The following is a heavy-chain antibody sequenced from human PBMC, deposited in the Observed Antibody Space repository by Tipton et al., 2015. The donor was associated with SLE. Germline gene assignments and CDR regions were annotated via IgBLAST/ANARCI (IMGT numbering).Heavy chain of an antibody. J-gene: IGHJ3*02. CDR3: AREGRVGDAFDI. D-gene: IGHD1-26*01. CDR1: GFTFSSYW. Sequence: SLRLSCAASGFTFSSYWMSWVCQAPGKGLEWVANIKQDGSEKYYVDSVKGRFTISRDNAKNSLYLQMNSLRAEDTAVYYCAREGRVGDAFDIWGQGTMVTVSS. CDR2: IKQDGSEK. V-gene: IGHV3-7*01.